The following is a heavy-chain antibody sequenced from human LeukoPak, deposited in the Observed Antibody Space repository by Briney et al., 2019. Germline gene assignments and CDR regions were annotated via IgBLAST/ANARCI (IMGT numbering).Heavy chain of an antibody. CDR1: GFTVSNNY. CDR3: ARGTTVTTVLYYYFMDV. CDR2: IYSGGST. D-gene: IGHD4-17*01. V-gene: IGHV3-53*01. Sequence: GGSLRLSCAAFGFTVSNNYMSWGRQAPGKGLEWVSVIYSGGSTYYADSVKGRFTISRDNSKNTLYLQMNSLRAEDTAVDYCARGTTVTTVLYYYFMDVWGKGTTVTVSS. J-gene: IGHJ6*03.